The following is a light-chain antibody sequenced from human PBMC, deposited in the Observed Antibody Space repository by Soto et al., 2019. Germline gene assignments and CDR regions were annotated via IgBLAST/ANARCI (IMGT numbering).Light chain of an antibody. V-gene: IGKV1-33*01. CDR2: DAS. J-gene: IGKJ4*01. CDR1: QDISNY. CDR3: QQYDNPPLT. Sequence: DIQMTQSPSSLYASLGDRLTITCQASQDISNYLNWYQQRTGKPPKILIYDASNLETGVPSRFSGSGSWTDCTFPISSLQPEDIETYYGQQYDNPPLTFGGGTKVDIK.